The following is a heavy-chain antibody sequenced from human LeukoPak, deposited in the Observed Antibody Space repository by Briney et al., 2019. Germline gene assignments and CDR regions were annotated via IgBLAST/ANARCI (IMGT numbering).Heavy chain of an antibody. CDR3: ARGPGTVGLSP. J-gene: IGHJ5*02. D-gene: IGHD1/OR15-1a*01. CDR1: GGSFTNYY. CDR2: INHSGDT. V-gene: IGHV4-34*01. Sequence: PSETLSLTCNVSGGSFTNYYWSWIRQTPDKGLEWIGQINHSGDTSYNPSLRSRITLSVDRSKNQFSLKVTSVTAADTGVYYCARGPGTVGLSPWGQGTLVTVSS.